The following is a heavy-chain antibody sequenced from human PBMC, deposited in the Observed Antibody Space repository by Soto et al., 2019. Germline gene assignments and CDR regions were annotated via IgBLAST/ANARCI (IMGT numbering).Heavy chain of an antibody. J-gene: IGHJ4*02. CDR1: GFTFSSYG. D-gene: IGHD5-12*01. V-gene: IGHV3-33*01. CDR3: ARDKYSGSPGLGDY. CDR2: IWYDGSNK. Sequence: QVQLVESGGGVVQPGRSLRLSCAASGFTFSSYGMHRVRQAPGKGLEWVAVIWYDGSNKYYADSVKGRFTISRDNSKNTLYLQMNSLRAEDTAVYYCARDKYSGSPGLGDYWGQGTLVTVSS.